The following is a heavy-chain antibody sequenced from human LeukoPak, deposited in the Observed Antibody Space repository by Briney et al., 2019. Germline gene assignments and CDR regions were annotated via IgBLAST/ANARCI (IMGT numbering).Heavy chain of an antibody. CDR2: ISGTGGGT. V-gene: IGHV3-23*01. D-gene: IGHD5-12*01. CDR3: AKDGVATRLKYQMWDAFDI. CDR1: GFTFSSYA. J-gene: IGHJ3*02. Sequence: GGSLRLSCAASGFTFSSYAMSWVRQAPGKGLEWVSAISGTGGGTYYADSVKGRFTISRDNSKNTLYLQMNSLRAEDTAVYYCAKDGVATRLKYQMWDAFDIWGQGTMVTVSS.